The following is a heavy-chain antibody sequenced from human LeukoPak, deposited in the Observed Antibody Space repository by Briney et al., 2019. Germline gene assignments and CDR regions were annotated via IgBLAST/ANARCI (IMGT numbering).Heavy chain of an antibody. D-gene: IGHD2-2*01. J-gene: IGHJ4*02. CDR2: INPNSGGT. Sequence: ASVKVSCKASGYTFTSYYMHWVRQAPGQGLEWMGWINPNSGGTNYAQKFQGRVTMTRDTSISTAYLELSRLRSDDTAVYYCARDGGYCSRTSCGYFDYWGQGTVRTLSS. CDR1: GYTFTSYY. V-gene: IGHV1-2*02. CDR3: ARDGGYCSRTSCGYFDY.